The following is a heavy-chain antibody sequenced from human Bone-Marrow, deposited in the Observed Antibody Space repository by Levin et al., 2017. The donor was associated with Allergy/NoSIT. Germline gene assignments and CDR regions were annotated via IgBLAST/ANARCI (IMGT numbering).Heavy chain of an antibody. D-gene: IGHD1-26*01. CDR1: GIIFSGYG. J-gene: IGHJ4*02. CDR2: IRYDGSNQ. V-gene: IGHV3-33*01. Sequence: SCAASGIIFSGYGMHWVRQAPGKGLEWVAVIRYDGSNQNYADSVKGRFTISRDNSKNTLYLQMNSLRVEDTAMYYCARDGVGATTFFGYHDFWGQGTLVTVSS. CDR3: ARDGVGATTFFGYHDF.